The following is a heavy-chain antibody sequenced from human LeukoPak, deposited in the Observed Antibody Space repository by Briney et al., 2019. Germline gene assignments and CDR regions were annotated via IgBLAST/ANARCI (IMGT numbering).Heavy chain of an antibody. CDR3: ARDKGKIALDH. J-gene: IGHJ4*02. V-gene: IGHV3-33*01. CDR1: GIAFSSSG. CDR2: IWADGSKK. Sequence: GGSLRLPCVASGIAFSSSGMHWVRQAPGKGLEWVSFIWADGSKKYYAGSVKGRFTASRDNSKNTVYLQMDSLRVEDTAIYYCARDKGKIALDHWGQGTLITVSS.